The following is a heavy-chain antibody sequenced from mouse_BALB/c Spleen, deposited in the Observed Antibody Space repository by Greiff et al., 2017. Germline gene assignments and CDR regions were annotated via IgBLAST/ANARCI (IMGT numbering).Heavy chain of an antibody. CDR3: ARDYYGSNWYFDD. CDR2: IWAGGST. Sequence: QVQLKESGPGLVAPSQSLSITCTVSGFSLTSYGVHWVRQPPGKGLEWLGVIWAGGSTNYNSALMSRLSISKDNSKSQVILKMNSRQTDDTAKYYCARDYYGSNWYFDDWGAGTTVTVSS. D-gene: IGHD1-1*01. CDR1: GFSLTSYG. J-gene: IGHJ1*01. V-gene: IGHV2-9*02.